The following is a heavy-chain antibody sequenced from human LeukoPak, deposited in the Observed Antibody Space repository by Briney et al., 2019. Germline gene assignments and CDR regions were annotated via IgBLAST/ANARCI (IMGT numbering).Heavy chain of an antibody. D-gene: IGHD6-19*01. CDR1: GFSLSTSGVG. CDR3: AHIPQLSSGWYSFDY. J-gene: IGHJ4*02. V-gene: IGHV2-5*02. Sequence: SGPTLVKPTQTLTLTCTFSGFSLSTSGVGVGWIRQPPGKALEWLALIYWDDDKRYSPSLKSRLTITKDTSENQVVLTMTNMDPVDTATYYCAHIPQLSSGWYSFDYWGQGTLVTVSS. CDR2: IYWDDDK.